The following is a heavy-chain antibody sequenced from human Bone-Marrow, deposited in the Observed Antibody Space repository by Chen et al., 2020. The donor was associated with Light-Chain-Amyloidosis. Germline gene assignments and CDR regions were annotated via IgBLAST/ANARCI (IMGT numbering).Heavy chain of an antibody. V-gene: IGHV5-51*01. CDR1: GYTFPNYW. CDR2: IYPGNSDA. J-gene: IGHJ4*02. CDR3: ARRRDGYNFDY. D-gene: IGHD5-12*01. Sequence: EVQLEQSGPEVKKPGESLKISCKGSGYTFPNYWTGWVRQMPGKGLGWMGVIYPGNSDARYSPSCEGQVTISADKAITTAYLQWRSLKASDTAMYYCARRRDGYNFDYWGQGTLVTVSS.